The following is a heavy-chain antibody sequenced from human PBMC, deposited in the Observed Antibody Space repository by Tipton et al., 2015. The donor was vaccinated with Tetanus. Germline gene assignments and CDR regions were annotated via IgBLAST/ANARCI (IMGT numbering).Heavy chain of an antibody. CDR1: GGSISSSNW. V-gene: IGHV4-4*02. CDR3: ARALDQLLYGYYFDY. Sequence: TLSLTFAVSGGSISSSNWWSWVRQPPGKGLEWIGEIYHSGSTNYNPSLKSRVTISVDKSKNQFSLKLSSVTAADTAVYYCARALDQLLYGYYFDYWGQGTLVTVSS. J-gene: IGHJ4*02. CDR2: IYHSGST. D-gene: IGHD2-2*02.